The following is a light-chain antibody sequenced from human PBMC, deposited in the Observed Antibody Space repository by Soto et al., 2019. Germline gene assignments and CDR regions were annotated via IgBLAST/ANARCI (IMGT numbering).Light chain of an antibody. CDR1: QSLTSSY. Sequence: EFVLTQSPGTLSLSPGERATLSCRASQSLTSSYLAWYQQRPGQAPRLLIYGASTRATGIPVRVSGGGSETEFTLTISSLQSEDFAVYYCQQYDNWPLTFGGGTKVDI. V-gene: IGKV3-15*01. CDR2: GAS. J-gene: IGKJ4*01. CDR3: QQYDNWPLT.